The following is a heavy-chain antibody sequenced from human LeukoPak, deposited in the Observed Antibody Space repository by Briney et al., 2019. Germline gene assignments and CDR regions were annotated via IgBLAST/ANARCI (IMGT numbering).Heavy chain of an antibody. CDR1: GYTFTSYG. CDR2: ISAYNGNT. D-gene: IGHD6-19*01. J-gene: IGHJ4*02. Sequence: GASVKVSCKASGYTFTSYGISWVRQAPGQGLEWMGWISAYNGNTNYAQKLQGRVTMTTDTSTSTAYMELRSLRSDDTAVYYCARDVKYSSGWYGSFDYWGQGTLVTVSS. CDR3: ARDVKYSSGWYGSFDY. V-gene: IGHV1-18*01.